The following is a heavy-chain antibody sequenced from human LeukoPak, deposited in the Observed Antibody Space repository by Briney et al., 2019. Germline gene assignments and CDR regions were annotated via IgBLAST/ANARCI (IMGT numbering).Heavy chain of an antibody. V-gene: IGHV3-30-3*01. Sequence: PGRSLRLSCAASGFTFSSYAMHWVRQAPGKGLEWVAVISYDGSNKYYADSVKGRFTISRDNSKNTLYLQMNSLRAEDTAVYYCARGSSSRDYGDYPNDYWGQGTLVTVSS. J-gene: IGHJ4*02. CDR3: ARGSSSRDYGDYPNDY. CDR1: GFTFSSYA. CDR2: ISYDGSNK. D-gene: IGHD4-17*01.